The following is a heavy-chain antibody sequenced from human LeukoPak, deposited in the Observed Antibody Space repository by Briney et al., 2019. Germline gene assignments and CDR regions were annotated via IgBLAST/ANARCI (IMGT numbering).Heavy chain of an antibody. V-gene: IGHV3-23*01. CDR3: ATRGYSYDPFDY. Sequence: GGSLRLSCVASGFTFSSYEMTWVRQAPGKGLEWVSAISGSGGSTYYADSVKGRFTISRDNSKNTLYLQMNSLRAEDTAVYYCATRGYSYDPFDYWGQGTLVTVSS. CDR1: GFTFSSYE. J-gene: IGHJ4*02. D-gene: IGHD5-18*01. CDR2: ISGSGGST.